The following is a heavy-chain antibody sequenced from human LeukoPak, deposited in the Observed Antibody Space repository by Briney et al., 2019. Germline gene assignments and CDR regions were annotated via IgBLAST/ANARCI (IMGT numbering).Heavy chain of an antibody. D-gene: IGHD5-24*01. CDR3: ARQTRGVRWLQLDWFDP. J-gene: IGHJ5*02. CDR1: GGSISSYN. Sequence: PSETLSLTCTVSGGSISSYNWSWIRQPPGKGLEWIGYIYYSGSTNYNPSLKSRVTISVDTSKNQFSLKLSSVTAADTAVYYCARQTRGVRWLQLDWFDPWGQGTLVTVSS. V-gene: IGHV4-59*08. CDR2: IYYSGST.